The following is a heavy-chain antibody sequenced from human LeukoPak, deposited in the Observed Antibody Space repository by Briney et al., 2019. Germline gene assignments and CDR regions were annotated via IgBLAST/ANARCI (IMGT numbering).Heavy chain of an antibody. D-gene: IGHD4-11*01. CDR3: ARYYSNYLFDY. J-gene: IGHJ4*02. CDR1: GESFSGYF. Sequence: SETLSLTCAVYGESFSGYFWNWIRQPPGKGLEWIGEISHSGSTNYNPSLKSRVTISVDTSKNQFSLKLSSVTAADTAVYDCARYYSNYLFDYWGQGTLVTVSS. CDR2: ISHSGST. V-gene: IGHV4-34*01.